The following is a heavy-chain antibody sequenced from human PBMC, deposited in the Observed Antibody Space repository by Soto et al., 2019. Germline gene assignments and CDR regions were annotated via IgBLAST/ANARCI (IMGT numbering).Heavy chain of an antibody. CDR1: GFXFISYT. J-gene: IGHJ4*02. Sequence: GGSLXLSCAASGFXFISYTMNWVRQAPGKGLEWVASISSSSSYLYYADSLKGRFTISRDNAKNSLYLQMNSLRAEDTAVYYCARDVSNIVAPYYFAYWGQGTLVTVSS. V-gene: IGHV3-21*01. D-gene: IGHD5-12*01. CDR3: ARDVSNIVAPYYFAY. CDR2: ISSSSSYL.